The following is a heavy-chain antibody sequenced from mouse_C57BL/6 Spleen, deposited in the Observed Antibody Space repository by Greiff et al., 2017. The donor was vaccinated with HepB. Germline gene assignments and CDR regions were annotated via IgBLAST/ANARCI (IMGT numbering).Heavy chain of an antibody. Sequence: VQLQQSGAELVRPGASVKLSCTASGFNIKDDYMHWVKQRPEQGLEWIGWIDPENGDTEYASKFQGKATITADTSSNTAYLQLSSLTSEDTAVYYCTRYDYDDGDWFAYWGQGTLVTVSA. CDR1: GFNIKDDY. CDR2: IDPENGDT. D-gene: IGHD2-4*01. J-gene: IGHJ3*01. CDR3: TRYDYDDGDWFAY. V-gene: IGHV14-4*01.